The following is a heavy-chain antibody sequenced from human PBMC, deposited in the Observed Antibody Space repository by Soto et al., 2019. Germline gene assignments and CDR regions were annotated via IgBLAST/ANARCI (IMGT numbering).Heavy chain of an antibody. Sequence: QVQLVQSGAEVKKPGASVKVSCKVSGYTLTELSMHWVRQAPGKGLEWMGGFDPEDGETIYAQKFQGRVTMTEDTSTDTAYMELSSLRSEDTVVYYCATDTKSGYSSSSRYFDYWGQGTLVTVSS. CDR1: GYTLTELS. J-gene: IGHJ4*02. D-gene: IGHD6-6*01. CDR3: ATDTKSGYSSSSRYFDY. CDR2: FDPEDGET. V-gene: IGHV1-24*01.